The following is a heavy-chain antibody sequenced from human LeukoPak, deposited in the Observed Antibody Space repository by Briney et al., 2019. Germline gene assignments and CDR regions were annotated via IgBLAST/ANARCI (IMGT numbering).Heavy chain of an antibody. CDR1: GGSISSGTYY. V-gene: IGHV4-61*02. D-gene: IGHD1-26*01. CDR3: ASLYSGSYSFDY. CDR2: IYTSGTT. J-gene: IGHJ4*02. Sequence: SETLSLTCTVSGGSISSGTYYWSWIRQPAGKGLEWIGRIYTSGTTNYNPSLKSRVTISVDTSKNQFSLKLSSVTAADTAVYYCASLYSGSYSFDYWGQATMVTVSS.